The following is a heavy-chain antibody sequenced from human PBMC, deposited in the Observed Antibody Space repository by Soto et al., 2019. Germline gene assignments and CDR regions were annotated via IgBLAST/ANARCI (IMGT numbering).Heavy chain of an antibody. D-gene: IGHD1-20*01. CDR1: GFTFHDFA. Sequence: VQLVESGGGLVQPGKSLRLSCAASGFTFHDFAMHWVRQAPGKGLEWVSGISWNSGSMGYADSVNGRVIISRDNAMNSLYLQMNSLRAEETALYYCAKDKGYNWNDVAAFDIWGQGTMGTVSS. V-gene: IGHV3-9*01. CDR3: AKDKGYNWNDVAAFDI. J-gene: IGHJ3*02. CDR2: ISWNSGSM.